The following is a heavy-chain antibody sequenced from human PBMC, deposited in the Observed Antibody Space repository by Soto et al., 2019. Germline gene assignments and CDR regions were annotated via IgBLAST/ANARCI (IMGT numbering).Heavy chain of an antibody. CDR2: TYYRSKWYN. CDR3: ARVVVVPAAHRNYYYYMDF. V-gene: IGHV6-1*01. D-gene: IGHD2-2*01. J-gene: IGHJ6*03. CDR1: GDSVSSNSAA. Sequence: PSQTLSLTCAISGDSVSSNSAAWNWIRQSPSRGLEWLGRTYYRSKWYNDYAVSVKSRITINPDTSKNQFSLQLNSVTPEDTAVYYCARVVVVPAAHRNYYYYMDFWGKGTTVTVSS.